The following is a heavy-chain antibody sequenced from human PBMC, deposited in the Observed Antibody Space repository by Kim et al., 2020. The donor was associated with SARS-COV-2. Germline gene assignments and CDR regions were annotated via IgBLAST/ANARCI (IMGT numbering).Heavy chain of an antibody. CDR2: ISGSGGST. D-gene: IGHD6-6*01. CDR1: GFTFSSYA. CDR3: EKDFQLPLAARPLGPDY. J-gene: IGHJ4*02. V-gene: IGHV3-23*01. Sequence: GGSLRLSCAASGFTFSSYAMSWVRQAPGKGLEWVSAISGSGGSTYYADSVKGRFTISRDNSKNTLYLQMNSLRAEDTAVYYCEKDFQLPLAARPLGPDYWGQGTLVTVSS.